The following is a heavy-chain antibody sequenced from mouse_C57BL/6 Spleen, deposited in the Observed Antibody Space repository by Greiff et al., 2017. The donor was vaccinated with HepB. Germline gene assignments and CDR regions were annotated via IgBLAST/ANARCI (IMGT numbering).Heavy chain of an antibody. CDR1: GYTFTSYW. V-gene: IGHV1-61*01. CDR2: IYPSDSET. CDR3: ARSAY. J-gene: IGHJ3*01. Sequence: QVQLQQPGTELVKPGASVKLSCKASGYTFTSYWMDWVKQRPGQGLEWIGNIYPSDSETHYNQKFKDKATLTVDKSSSTAYMQLSSLTSEDSAVYYCARSAYWGQGTLVTVSA.